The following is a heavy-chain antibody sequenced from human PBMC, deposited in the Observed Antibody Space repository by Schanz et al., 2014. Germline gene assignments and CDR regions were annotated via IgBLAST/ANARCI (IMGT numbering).Heavy chain of an antibody. D-gene: IGHD2-21*01. CDR2: VSSYDTTV. Sequence: QVQLLESGGGLFKPGGSLRLSCAGSGFTFADYYMTWIRQAPGKGLEWISYVSSYDTTVSYADSVKGRFTISRDNAKNSLYLQMNGLRPEDTAFYYCAKALGLRPFDYWGQGTLVTVSS. J-gene: IGHJ4*02. V-gene: IGHV3-11*01. CDR1: GFTFADYY. CDR3: AKALGLRPFDY.